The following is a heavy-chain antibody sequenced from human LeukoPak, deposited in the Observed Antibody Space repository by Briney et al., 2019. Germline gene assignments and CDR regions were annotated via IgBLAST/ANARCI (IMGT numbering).Heavy chain of an antibody. CDR3: ATISDFWSKPHDAFDI. CDR1: GYTLTELS. D-gene: IGHD3-3*01. V-gene: IGHV1-24*01. J-gene: IGHJ3*02. CDR2: FDPEDGET. Sequence: ASVKVSCKVSGYTLTELSLHWVRQAPGKGREWMGGFDPEDGETIYAQKFQGRVTMTEETSTDTAYMELSSLRSEDTAVYYCATISDFWSKPHDAFDIWGQGTMVTVSS.